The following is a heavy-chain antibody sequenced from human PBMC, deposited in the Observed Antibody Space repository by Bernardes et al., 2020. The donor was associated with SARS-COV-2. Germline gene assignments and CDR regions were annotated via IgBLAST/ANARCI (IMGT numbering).Heavy chain of an antibody. CDR3: AKDYTGNHY. Sequence: SLLRSCAASGFTFDRNAMIWVRQAPGRGLEWVSGISGSGISTYYADSVKGRFSISRDNSKNTLFLQMNSLRVDDTAIYYCAKDYTGNHYWGQGTLVTVSS. J-gene: IGHJ4*02. CDR2: ISGSGIST. D-gene: IGHD1-26*01. CDR1: GFTFDRNA. V-gene: IGHV3-23*01.